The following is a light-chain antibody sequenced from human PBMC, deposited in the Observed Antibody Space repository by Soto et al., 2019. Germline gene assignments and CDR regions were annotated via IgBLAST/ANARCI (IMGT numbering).Light chain of an antibody. CDR2: EAS. CDR1: QSISDL. Sequence: DIQMTQSPSTLSASVGDIVTITCRASQSISDLLAWYQQKPGKAPKLLIYEASNLKSGVPSRFSGSGSGTEYTLTISSLQPDDFASYYCQQYNGFWTFGQGTKVEIK. V-gene: IGKV1-5*03. CDR3: QQYNGFWT. J-gene: IGKJ1*01.